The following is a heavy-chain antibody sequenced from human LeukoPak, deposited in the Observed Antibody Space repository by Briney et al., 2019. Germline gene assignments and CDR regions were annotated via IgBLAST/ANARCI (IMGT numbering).Heavy chain of an antibody. J-gene: IGHJ4*02. CDR2: IYSGGST. V-gene: IGHV3-66*01. CDR3: ARTPLVGAIGY. D-gene: IGHD1-26*01. Sequence: PGGSLRLSCAASGFTFSSYWMSWVRQAPGKGLEWVSVIYSGGSTYYADSVKGRFTISRDNSKNTVYLQMNSLRAEDTAVYYCARTPLVGAIGYWGQGTLVTVSS. CDR1: GFTFSSYW.